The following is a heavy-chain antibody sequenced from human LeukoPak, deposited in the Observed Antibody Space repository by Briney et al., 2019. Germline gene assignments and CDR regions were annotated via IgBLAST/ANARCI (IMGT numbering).Heavy chain of an antibody. J-gene: IGHJ4*02. Sequence: GRSLRLSCAASGFPFSSYGMHWVRQAPGKGLEWVAVISYDGSKRYYVDSVKGRFTISRDILKNTLYLQMDSLRAEDTAVYYCAKRECSDNNCYFVNWGQGTLVTVSS. CDR1: GFPFSSYG. CDR2: ISYDGSKR. D-gene: IGHD1-20*01. CDR3: AKRECSDNNCYFVN. V-gene: IGHV3-30*18.